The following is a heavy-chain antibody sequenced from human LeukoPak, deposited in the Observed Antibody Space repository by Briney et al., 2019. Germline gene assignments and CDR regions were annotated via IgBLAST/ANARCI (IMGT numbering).Heavy chain of an antibody. V-gene: IGHV3-53*01. CDR3: ARDRIAAAGTPDYYYYGMDV. Sequence: GGSPRLSCAASGFTVSSNYMSWVRQAPGKGLEWVSVIYSGGSTYYADSVKGRFTISRDNSKNTLYLQMNSLRAEDTAVYYCARDRIAAAGTPDYYYYGMDVWGQGTTVTVSS. D-gene: IGHD6-13*01. CDR1: GFTVSSNY. J-gene: IGHJ6*02. CDR2: IYSGGST.